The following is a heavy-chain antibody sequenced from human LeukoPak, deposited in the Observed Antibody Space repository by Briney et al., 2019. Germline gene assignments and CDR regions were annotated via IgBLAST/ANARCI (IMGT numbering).Heavy chain of an antibody. J-gene: IGHJ4*02. CDR1: GFTISSYC. CDR2: IKQDGSEK. CDR3: ARVHFYYGSGSPTSEYDY. V-gene: IGHV3-7*01. D-gene: IGHD3-10*01. Sequence: GGTLRLSCAASGFTISSYCMSWVRQAPGKGLEWVANIKQDGSEKAYEDSVKGRFTIYRDNAKNSLYLQMNSLRAEDTAVYYCARVHFYYGSGSPTSEYDYWGQGTLVTVSS.